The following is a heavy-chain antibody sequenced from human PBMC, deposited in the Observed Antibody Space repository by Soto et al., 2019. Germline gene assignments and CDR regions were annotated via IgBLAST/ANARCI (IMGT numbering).Heavy chain of an antibody. Sequence: ASVKVSCKASGYTFTSYDINWVRQATVQVLEWMGCMNPNSGNTGYAQKFQGRVTMTRKTSISTAQMQLSSLRSEDTAVYYCARSGLEPWGKGTTVTVSS. J-gene: IGHJ5*02. D-gene: IGHD3-10*01. CDR3: ARSGLEP. V-gene: IGHV1-8*01. CDR2: MNPNSGNT. CDR1: GYTFTSYD.